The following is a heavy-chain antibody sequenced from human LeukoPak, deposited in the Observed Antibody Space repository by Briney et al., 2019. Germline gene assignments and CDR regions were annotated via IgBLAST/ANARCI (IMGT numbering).Heavy chain of an antibody. V-gene: IGHV3-15*01. J-gene: IGHJ4*02. CDR3: TTDPPLELELQTG. CDR1: GFTFSNAW. D-gene: IGHD1-7*01. CDR2: IKSKTDGGTT. Sequence: QTGGSLRLSRAASGFTFSNAWMSWVRQAPGKGLEWVGRIKSKTDGGTTDYAAPVKGRFTISRDDSRNTLYLQMNSLKTEDTAVYYCTTDPPLELELQTGWGQGTLVTVSS.